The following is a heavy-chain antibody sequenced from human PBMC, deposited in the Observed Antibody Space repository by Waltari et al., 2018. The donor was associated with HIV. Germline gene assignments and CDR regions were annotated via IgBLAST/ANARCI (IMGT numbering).Heavy chain of an antibody. D-gene: IGHD3-3*01. CDR2: MNPSTGNA. CDR1: GYPSTTYD. J-gene: IGHJ5*02. V-gene: IGHV1-8*01. Sequence: QGQLVQSGAEVKQSGASVRISCKASGYPSTTYDINWLRQATGQGLEWMGWMNPSTGNAGYAHNFQGRVTMTRDIPINTAYMELSGLTSHDTAVYYCSTSRPGAMFGDAWGQGTLVTVSS. CDR3: STSRPGAMFGDA.